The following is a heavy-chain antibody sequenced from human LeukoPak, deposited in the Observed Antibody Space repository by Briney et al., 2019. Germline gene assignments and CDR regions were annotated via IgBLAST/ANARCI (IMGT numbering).Heavy chain of an antibody. CDR3: ARGIYDSSGYYVYYYYMDV. J-gene: IGHJ6*03. V-gene: IGHV3-30*02. Sequence: PGGSLRLSCAASGFTFSSYGMHWVRQAPGKGLEWVAFIRYDGSNKYYADSVKGRFTISRDNSKNTLYLQMNSLRAEDTALYYCARGIYDSSGYYVYYYYMDVWGKGTTVTVSS. CDR1: GFTFSSYG. CDR2: IRYDGSNK. D-gene: IGHD3-22*01.